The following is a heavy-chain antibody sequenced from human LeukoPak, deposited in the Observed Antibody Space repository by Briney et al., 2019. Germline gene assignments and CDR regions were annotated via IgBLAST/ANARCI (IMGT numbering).Heavy chain of an antibody. Sequence: SVKVSCKASGGTFSSYAISWVRQAPRQGLEWMGRIIPIFGTANYAQKFQGRVTITTDESTSTAYMELSSLRSEDTAVYYCARDGYSSGWFDYWGQGTLVTVSS. D-gene: IGHD6-19*01. J-gene: IGHJ5*01. CDR1: GGTFSSYA. V-gene: IGHV1-69*05. CDR2: IIPIFGTA. CDR3: ARDGYSSGWFDY.